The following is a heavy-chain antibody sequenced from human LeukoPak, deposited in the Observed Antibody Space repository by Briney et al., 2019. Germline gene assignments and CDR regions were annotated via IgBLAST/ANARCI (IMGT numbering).Heavy chain of an antibody. Sequence: SETLSLTCTVSGNSFGDYYWSWIRQPAGKGLEWIGRIYTSGSTTYNPSLKSRVTMSVDTSKSQFSLKLSSVTAADTAVYYRARVAGGIRGVINHYYYMDVWGKGTTVTVSS. CDR1: GNSFGDYY. CDR2: IYTSGST. D-gene: IGHD3-10*01. J-gene: IGHJ6*03. V-gene: IGHV4-4*07. CDR3: ARVAGGIRGVINHYYYMDV.